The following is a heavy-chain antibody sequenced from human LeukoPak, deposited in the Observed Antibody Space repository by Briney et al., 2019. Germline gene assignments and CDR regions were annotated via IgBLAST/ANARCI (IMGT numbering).Heavy chain of an antibody. CDR3: ARGRDYGDGSYYYYHGMDV. J-gene: IGHJ6*02. CDR2: MNPNSGNT. CDR1: GYTFTSYD. V-gene: IGHV1-8*01. Sequence: ASVKVSCKASGYTFTSYDINWVRQATGQGLEWMGWMNPNSGNTGYAQKFQGRVTMTRNTSISTAYMELSSLRSEDTAVYYCARGRDYGDGSYYYYHGMDVWGQGTTVTVSS. D-gene: IGHD4-17*01.